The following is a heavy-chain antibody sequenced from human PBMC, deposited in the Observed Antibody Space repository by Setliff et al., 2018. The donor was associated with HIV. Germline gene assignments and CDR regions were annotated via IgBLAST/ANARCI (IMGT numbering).Heavy chain of an antibody. D-gene: IGHD2-8*01. J-gene: IGHJ4*02. CDR2: IYYSGST. CDR1: GDSISSYY. CDR3: ARDLMAPDRYFDY. Sequence: SCTVSGDSISSYYWGWIRQPPGKGLEWIGSIYYSGSTYYNPSLKSRVTISVDTSKNQFSLKLSSVTAADTAVYYCARDLMAPDRYFDYWGQGTLVTVSS. V-gene: IGHV4-39*07.